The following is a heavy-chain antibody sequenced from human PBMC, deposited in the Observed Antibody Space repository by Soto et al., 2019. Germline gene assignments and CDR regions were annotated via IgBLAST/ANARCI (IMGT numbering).Heavy chain of an antibody. J-gene: IGHJ5*02. CDR1: GGSFSSYY. CDR3: ARDLLGYYYDSSGFYNSFDP. CDR2: IYYSGVT. D-gene: IGHD3-22*01. V-gene: IGHV4-59*01. Sequence: SETLSLTCTVSGGSFSSYYWSWIRQPPGKGLEWIGFIYYSGVTNYNPSLKSRVTILADTSKNQFSLKLKSATAADTAVYYCARDLLGYYYDSSGFYNSFDPWGQGTLVTVSS.